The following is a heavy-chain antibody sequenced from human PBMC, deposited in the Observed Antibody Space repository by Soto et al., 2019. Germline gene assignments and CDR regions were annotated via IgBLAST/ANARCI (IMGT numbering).Heavy chain of an antibody. Sequence: PSETLSLTCTVSGGSISSSSYYWGWIRQPPGKGLEWIGSIYYSGSTYYNQSLKSRVTISVDTSKNQFSLKLRSMTAADTAVYYCARHPGVDYYYGMDVWGQGTTVTVSS. CDR2: IYYSGST. CDR1: GGSISSSSYY. V-gene: IGHV4-39*01. D-gene: IGHD2-15*01. CDR3: ARHPGVDYYYGMDV. J-gene: IGHJ6*02.